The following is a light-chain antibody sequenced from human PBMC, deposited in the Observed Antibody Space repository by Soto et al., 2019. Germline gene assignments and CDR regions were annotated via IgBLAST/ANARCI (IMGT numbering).Light chain of an antibody. CDR2: LECSGSY. CDR3: ETWDSNTWV. Sequence: QTVVTQSSSASASLGSSVKLTCTLSRGHSSYIIAWHQQQPGKAPRFLMKLECSGSYNKGSGVPDRFSGSSSGADRYLTISNLQSEDEADYYCETWDSNTWVFGGGTKLTVL. J-gene: IGLJ3*02. V-gene: IGLV4-60*03. CDR1: RGHSSYI.